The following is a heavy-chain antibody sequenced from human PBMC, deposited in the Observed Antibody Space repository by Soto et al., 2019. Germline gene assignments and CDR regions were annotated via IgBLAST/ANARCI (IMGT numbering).Heavy chain of an antibody. V-gene: IGHV3-30-3*01. CDR2: ISYDGSNK. CDR1: GFTFSSYA. D-gene: IGHD5-12*01. J-gene: IGHJ4*02. CDR3: AKARRGGYEADY. Sequence: GGSLRLSCAASGFTFSSYAMHWVRQAPGKGLEWVAVISYDGSNKYYADSVKGRFTISRDNSKNTLYLQMNSLRAEDTAVYYCAKARRGGYEADYWGQGTLVTVSS.